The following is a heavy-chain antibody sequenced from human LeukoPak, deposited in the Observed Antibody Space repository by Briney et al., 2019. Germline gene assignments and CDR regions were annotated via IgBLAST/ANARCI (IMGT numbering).Heavy chain of an antibody. CDR1: GYTFTSYA. Sequence: GASVKVSCKASGYTFTSYAMNWVRQAPGQGLEWMGWINTNTGNPTYAQGFTGRFVFSLDTSVSTAYLQISSLKAEDTAVYYCARDYEVLRFLTWGAPDYWGQGTLVIVSS. V-gene: IGHV7-4-1*02. D-gene: IGHD3-3*01. CDR2: INTNTGNP. CDR3: ARDYEVLRFLTWGAPDY. J-gene: IGHJ4*02.